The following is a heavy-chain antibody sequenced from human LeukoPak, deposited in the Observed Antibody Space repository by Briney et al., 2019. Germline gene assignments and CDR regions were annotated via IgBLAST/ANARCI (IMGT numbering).Heavy chain of an antibody. CDR1: GGSISSSSYY. Sequence: PSETLSLTCTVSGGSISSSSYYWGWIRQPPGKGLEWIGSIYYSGSTYYNPSLKSRVTISVDTSKNQFSLKLSSVTAADTAVYYCARRSGHAPAFSYWGQGTLVNVSS. V-gene: IGHV4-39*01. D-gene: IGHD6-25*01. CDR3: ARRSGHAPAFSY. J-gene: IGHJ4*02. CDR2: IYYSGST.